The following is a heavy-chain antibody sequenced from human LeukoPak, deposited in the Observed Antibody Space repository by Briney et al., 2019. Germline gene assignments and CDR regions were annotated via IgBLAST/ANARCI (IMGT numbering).Heavy chain of an antibody. V-gene: IGHV1-69-2*01. CDR3: ATLVGAHDWFDP. Sequence: ASVKVSCKVSGYTFTDYYMHWVQQAPGKGLEWMGLVDPEDGETIYAEKFQGRVTITADTSTDTAYMELSGLRSEDTAVYYCATLVGAHDWFDPWGQGTLVTVSS. CDR2: VDPEDGET. CDR1: GYTFTDYY. D-gene: IGHD1-26*01. J-gene: IGHJ5*02.